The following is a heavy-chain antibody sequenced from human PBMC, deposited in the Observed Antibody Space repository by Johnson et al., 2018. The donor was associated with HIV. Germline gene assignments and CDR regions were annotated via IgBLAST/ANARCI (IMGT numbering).Heavy chain of an antibody. CDR3: ATRAFTTMAEDDAFDI. V-gene: IGHV3-30-3*01. CDR2: ISYDGSNK. J-gene: IGHJ3*02. Sequence: VQLMESGGGVVQPGRSLRLSCAASGFSFSSYAMHWVRQAPGKGLEWVTVISYDGSNKYYADSVKGRFTISRDNAKNSLYLQMNSLRAEDTAVYYCATRAFTTMAEDDAFDIWGQGTMVTVAS. CDR1: GFSFSSYA. D-gene: IGHD1-1*01.